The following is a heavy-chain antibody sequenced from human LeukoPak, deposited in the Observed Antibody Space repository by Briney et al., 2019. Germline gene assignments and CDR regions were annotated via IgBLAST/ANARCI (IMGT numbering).Heavy chain of an antibody. CDR1: RGTFTFGTGG. V-gene: IGHV1-69*06. J-gene: IGHJ4*02. CDR3: AKFWSGYYTD. D-gene: IGHD3-3*01. Sequence: SVKVSCKASRGTFTFGTGGVTWVRQASGQRLEWLGGIIPVAGTPNYAKKFQGRLKISADKSTSTVYMELSRLISEDTAVYFCAKFWSGYYTDWGQGTLVSVSS. CDR2: IIPVAGTP.